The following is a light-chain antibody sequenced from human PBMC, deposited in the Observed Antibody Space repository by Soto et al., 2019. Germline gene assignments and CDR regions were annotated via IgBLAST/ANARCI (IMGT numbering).Light chain of an antibody. Sequence: EIVLTQSPGTLSLSPGERATLSCRGSQSVSSSYLAWYQQKPGQAPRLLIYGASSRATGIPDRFSGRGSGTDFTLTISRLEPEDFAVYYCQQYGRPPRTFGQGTKVEIK. CDR2: GAS. CDR1: QSVSSSY. J-gene: IGKJ1*01. CDR3: QQYGRPPRT. V-gene: IGKV3-20*01.